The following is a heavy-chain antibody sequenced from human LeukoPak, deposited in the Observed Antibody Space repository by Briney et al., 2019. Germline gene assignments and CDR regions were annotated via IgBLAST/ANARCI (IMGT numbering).Heavy chain of an antibody. Sequence: SETLSLTCTVSGGSISNYYRSWIRQPAGKGLEWIGRIYSSGSTNYNPSLKSRVTMSVDMSNNQFSLTLSSVTAADTAVYYCARGGISTSLDYWGQGTLVTVSS. J-gene: IGHJ4*02. D-gene: IGHD2-2*01. CDR1: GGSISNYY. CDR3: ARGGISTSLDY. V-gene: IGHV4-4*07. CDR2: IYSSGST.